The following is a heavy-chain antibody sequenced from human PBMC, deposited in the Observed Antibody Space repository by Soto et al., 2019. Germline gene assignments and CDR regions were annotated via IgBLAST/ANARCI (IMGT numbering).Heavy chain of an antibody. CDR2: IDYSGNS. V-gene: IGHV4-30-4*01. CDR1: GGSISSGGYY. J-gene: IGHJ5*02. D-gene: IGHD5-12*01. Sequence: ASETLSLTCTVSGGSISSGGYYWSWIRQTPGKGREWSGNIDYSGNSYYNPSLKTRATISVDTSTNQISLRLSSVTAADTAVYYCDRARLGMATINWFDPWGQGTLVTVYS. CDR3: DRARLGMATINWFDP.